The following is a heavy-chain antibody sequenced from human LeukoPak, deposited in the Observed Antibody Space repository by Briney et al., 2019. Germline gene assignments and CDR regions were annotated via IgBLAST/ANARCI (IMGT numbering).Heavy chain of an antibody. CDR3: ARKSGYDQYFDY. V-gene: IGHV1-69*06. Sequence: ASVKVSCKASGDTFSSYSISWVRQAPGQGLEWMGGIIPIVGTANYAQKFQGRVTITADKSTSTAYMELSSLRSEDTAVYYCARKSGYDQYFDYWGQGTLVTVSS. CDR1: GDTFSSYS. D-gene: IGHD5-12*01. J-gene: IGHJ4*01. CDR2: IIPIVGTA.